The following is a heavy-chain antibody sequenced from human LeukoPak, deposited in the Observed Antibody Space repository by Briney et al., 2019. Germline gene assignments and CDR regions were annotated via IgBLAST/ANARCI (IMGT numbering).Heavy chain of an antibody. CDR2: ISSSGSTI. CDR3: ARGGRNFYGLDV. V-gene: IGHV3-48*03. CDR1: GFTFSIFE. Sequence: PGGSLRLSCAASGFTFSIFEMNWVRQAPGKGLEWVSYISSSGSTIYYADSVKGRFTISRDNAKNSLYLQMNSLRAEDTAVYYCARGGRNFYGLDVWGQGTTVTVSS. J-gene: IGHJ6*02.